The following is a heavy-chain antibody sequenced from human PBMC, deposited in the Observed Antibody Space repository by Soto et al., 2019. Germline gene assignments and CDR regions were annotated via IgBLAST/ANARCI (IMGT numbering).Heavy chain of an antibody. Sequence: GGSLRLSCAASGFTVSSNYMSWCRQAAGEGLEWVSVMYKDGSGGITYYADSVKGRFTISRDKSNNTLFLQMNSLRAEDTAVYYCARAAVHCSGGSCYAVPMDYWGKGTMVTVSS. CDR2: MYKDGSGGIT. D-gene: IGHD2-15*01. CDR3: ARAAVHCSGGSCYAVPMDY. CDR1: GFTVSSNY. V-gene: IGHV3-66*01. J-gene: IGHJ6*03.